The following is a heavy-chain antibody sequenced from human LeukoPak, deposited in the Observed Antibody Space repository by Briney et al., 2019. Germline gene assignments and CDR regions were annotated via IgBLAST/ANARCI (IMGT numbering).Heavy chain of an antibody. D-gene: IGHD3-22*01. CDR3: ARDDYYDRSGYRPDLFDY. CDR1: GFTFSSYE. J-gene: IGHJ4*02. CDR2: ISSSSNYI. V-gene: IGHV3-21*01. Sequence: GGSLRLSCAASGFTFSSYEMNWVRQAPGKGLEWVSSISSSSNYIYYADAVKGRFTISRDNAKNSLYLQMNSLRAEDTAVYYCARDDYYDRSGYRPDLFDYWGQGTLVTVSS.